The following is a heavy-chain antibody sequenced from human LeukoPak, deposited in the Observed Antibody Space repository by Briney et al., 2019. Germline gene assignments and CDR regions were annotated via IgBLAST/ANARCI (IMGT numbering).Heavy chain of an antibody. CDR2: INHSGST. CDR1: GGSFSGYY. J-gene: IGHJ4*02. V-gene: IGHV4-34*01. Sequence: SETLSLTCAVYGGSFSGYYWSWIRQPPGKGLEWIGEINHSGSTNYNPSLKGRVTISVDTSKNQFSLKLSSVTAADTAVYYCARVAEYSYGPYYFDYWGQGTLVTVSS. CDR3: ARVAEYSYGPYYFDY. D-gene: IGHD5-18*01.